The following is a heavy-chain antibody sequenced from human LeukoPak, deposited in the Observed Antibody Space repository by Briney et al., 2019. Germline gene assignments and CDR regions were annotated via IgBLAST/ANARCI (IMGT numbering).Heavy chain of an antibody. CDR1: GGSFSGYY. Sequence: SETLSLICAVYGGSFSGYYWSWIRQPPGKGLEWIGEINHSGSTNYNPSLKSRVTISVDTSKNQFSLKLSSVTAADTAVYYCARGRGRVVTRSNFFDYWGQGTLVTVSS. CDR2: INHSGST. CDR3: ARGRGRVVTRSNFFDY. V-gene: IGHV4-34*01. J-gene: IGHJ4*02. D-gene: IGHD2-21*02.